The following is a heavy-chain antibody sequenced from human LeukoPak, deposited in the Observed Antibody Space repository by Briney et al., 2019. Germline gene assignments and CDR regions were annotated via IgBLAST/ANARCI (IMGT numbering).Heavy chain of an antibody. CDR3: VNGKPERRPTAYSAFDM. CDR1: GLTSSSYA. CDR2: ISSNGGST. J-gene: IGHJ3*02. Sequence: PGGSLRLSCSASGLTSSSYALQWVRQAPGKGLEYVSAISSNGGSTYYADSVKGRFTISRDNSKNTLYLQMSSLRAEDTAVYYCVNGKPERRPTAYSAFDMWGQGTMVTVSS. D-gene: IGHD1-26*01. V-gene: IGHV3-64D*09.